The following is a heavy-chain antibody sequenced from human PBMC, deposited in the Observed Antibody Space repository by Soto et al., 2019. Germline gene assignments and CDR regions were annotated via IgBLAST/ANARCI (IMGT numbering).Heavy chain of an antibody. Sequence: GGSLRLSCAASGFTFSTYAMNWVRQAPGKGLEWVSAIDGGADSTDYADSVKGRFTISRDNSKNTLYLQMNSLRAEDTSVYYCAKEGGLSGSYYISSSYYFDYWGQGTLVTVSS. CDR1: GFTFSTYA. V-gene: IGHV3-23*01. CDR2: IDGGADST. D-gene: IGHD1-26*01. J-gene: IGHJ4*02. CDR3: AKEGGLSGSYYISSSYYFDY.